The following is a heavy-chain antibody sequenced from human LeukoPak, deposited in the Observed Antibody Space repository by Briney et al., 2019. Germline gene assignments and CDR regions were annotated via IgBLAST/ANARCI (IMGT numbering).Heavy chain of an antibody. CDR2: IYTSGST. CDR3: ASDSPYYYDSSGYYPFDY. J-gene: IGHJ4*02. CDR1: GGSISSGSYY. D-gene: IGHD3-22*01. V-gene: IGHV4-61*02. Sequence: SETLSLTCTVSGGSISSGSYYWSWIRQPAGKGLEWIGRIYTSGSTNYNPSLKSRVTMSVDTSKNQFSLKLSSVTAADTAVYYCASDSPYYYDSSGYYPFDYWGQGTLVTVSS.